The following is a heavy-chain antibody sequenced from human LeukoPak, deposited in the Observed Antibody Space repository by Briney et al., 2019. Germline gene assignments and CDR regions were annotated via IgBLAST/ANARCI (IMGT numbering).Heavy chain of an antibody. Sequence: PGGSLRLSCASSGFTFSSYGMHWVRQAPGKGLEWVAVIWFDGSNEYYADSVKGRFTISRDSSKNTLYVDMNSVRAEDTAVYYCAKGESYSGSYFLYWGQGPLVTVSS. CDR1: GFTFSSYG. CDR3: AKGESYSGSYFLY. J-gene: IGHJ4*02. D-gene: IGHD1-26*01. CDR2: IWFDGSNE. V-gene: IGHV3-33*06.